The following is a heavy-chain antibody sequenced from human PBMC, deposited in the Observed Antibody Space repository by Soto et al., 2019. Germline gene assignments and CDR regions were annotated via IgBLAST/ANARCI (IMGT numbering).Heavy chain of an antibody. D-gene: IGHD3-22*01. CDR3: ARKDKSGYFNWFDP. V-gene: IGHV5-51*01. CDR1: GYRFTSYW. Sequence: GESLKISCRTSGYRFTSYWIAWARQMPGKGLEWMGIIFPSDSVTRYSPSFQGQVTISADRSTSTVFLQWASLKASDTAVYFCARKDKSGYFNWFDPWGQGTLVTVSS. CDR2: IFPSDSVT. J-gene: IGHJ5*02.